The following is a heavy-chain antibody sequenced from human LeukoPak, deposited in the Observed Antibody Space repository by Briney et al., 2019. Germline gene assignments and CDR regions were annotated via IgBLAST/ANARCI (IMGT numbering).Heavy chain of an antibody. Sequence: GASVKVSCKASGYTFTSYGISWVRQAPGQGLEWMGWISAYNGNTNYAQKLQGRVTMTTDTSTSTAYMELRSLRSDDTAVYYCARVPYKCSGGSCYDYYYYHMDVWGKGTTVTVSS. D-gene: IGHD2-15*01. CDR2: ISAYNGNT. V-gene: IGHV1-18*01. CDR1: GYTFTSYG. J-gene: IGHJ6*03. CDR3: ARVPYKCSGGSCYDYYYYHMDV.